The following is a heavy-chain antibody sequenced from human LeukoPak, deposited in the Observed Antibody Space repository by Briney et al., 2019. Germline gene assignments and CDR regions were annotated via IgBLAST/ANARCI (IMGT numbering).Heavy chain of an antibody. CDR3: ARQPDYYGSGSYYNPIWFDP. Sequence: TGGSLRLSCAASGFTFSSYWMSWVRQAPGKGLEWVANIKQDGSEKYYVDSVKGRFTISRDNAKNSLYLQMNSLRAEDTAVYYCARQPDYYGSGSYYNPIWFDPRGQGTLVTVSS. CDR2: IKQDGSEK. CDR1: GFTFSSYW. J-gene: IGHJ5*02. D-gene: IGHD3-10*01. V-gene: IGHV3-7*01.